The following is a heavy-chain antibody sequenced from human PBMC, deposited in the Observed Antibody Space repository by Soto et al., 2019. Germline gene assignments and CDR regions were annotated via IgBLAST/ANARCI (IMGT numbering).Heavy chain of an antibody. CDR1: GFMFSTYG. J-gene: IGHJ4*02. Sequence: QVQLLQSGGGVVQPGRSLRLSCVASGFMFSTYGMHWVRQAPGKGLEWVALISYDGSVKYHADFVKGRFTISRDNSKNTLYLQMDTLGPADTAVYFCASDCGPYTYGGEGSVVTVSS. V-gene: IGHV3-30*03. CDR2: ISYDGSVK. D-gene: IGHD2-21*02. CDR3: ASDCGPYTY.